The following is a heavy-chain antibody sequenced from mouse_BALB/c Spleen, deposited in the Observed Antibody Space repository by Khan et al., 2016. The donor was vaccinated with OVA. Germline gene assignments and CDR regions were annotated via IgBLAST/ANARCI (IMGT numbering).Heavy chain of an antibody. V-gene: IGHV9-3-1*01. CDR2: INTYTGEP. CDR3: AKPPYFTYPMAY. J-gene: IGHJ4*01. Sequence: QIQLVQSGPELQKPGETVKISCKTSGYTFTNFGMNWVKQAPGKGLEWMGWINTYTGEPSYADDFKGRFAFSLETSASTAYLQINNLTNEDTATFFSAKPPYFTYPMAYGGKGTSVTVFS. CDR1: GYTFTNFG. D-gene: IGHD2-10*01.